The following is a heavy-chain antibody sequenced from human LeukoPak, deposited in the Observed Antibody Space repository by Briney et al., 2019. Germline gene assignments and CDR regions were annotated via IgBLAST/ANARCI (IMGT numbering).Heavy chain of an antibody. D-gene: IGHD4-17*01. CDR1: GFTFSGYG. J-gene: IGHJ3*02. CDR2: IWYDGSKK. Sequence: GGSLRLSCAASGFTFSGYGMHWVRQAPGKGLEWVAVIWYDGSKKYHADPVKGRFTISRDNSENTLYLQMNSLRAEDTAVYYCARWGGDYSAFDIWGQGTMVTVSS. CDR3: ARWGGDYSAFDI. V-gene: IGHV3-33*01.